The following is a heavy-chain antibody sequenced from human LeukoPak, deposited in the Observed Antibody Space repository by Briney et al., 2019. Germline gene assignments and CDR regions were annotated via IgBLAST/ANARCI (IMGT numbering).Heavy chain of an antibody. CDR2: IIPIFGTA. CDR1: GGTFNSYA. V-gene: IGHV1-69*13. Sequence: EASVTVSCKASGGTFNSYAISWVRQAPGQGLEWVGGIIPIFGTANYAQKFQGRVTITADESTSTAYMELSSLRSEDTAVYYCASSRTITIFGVDDAFDIWGQGTMVTVSS. D-gene: IGHD3-3*01. CDR3: ASSRTITIFGVDDAFDI. J-gene: IGHJ3*02.